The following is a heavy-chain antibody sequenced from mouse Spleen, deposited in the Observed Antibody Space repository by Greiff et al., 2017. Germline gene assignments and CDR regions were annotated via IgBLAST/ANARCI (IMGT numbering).Heavy chain of an antibody. V-gene: IGHV1-80*01. Sequence: QVQLQQPGAELVKPGASVKVSCKASGYAFSSSWMNWVKQRPGQGLEWIGRIYPGDGDTNYNGKFKGKATLTADKSSSTAYMQLSSLTSVDSAVYFCAREGLGRNAMDYWGQGTSVTVSS. D-gene: IGHD3-3*01. CDR1: GYAFSSSW. J-gene: IGHJ4*01. CDR3: AREGLGRNAMDY. CDR2: IYPGDGDT.